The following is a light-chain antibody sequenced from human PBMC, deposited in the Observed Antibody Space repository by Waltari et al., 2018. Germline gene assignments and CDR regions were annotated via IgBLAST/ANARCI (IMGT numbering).Light chain of an antibody. CDR3: QQYYSTPDS. CDR1: QSVLYSSNNKNY. J-gene: IGKJ2*03. Sequence: DIVMTQSPDSLAVSLGERATINCKSSQSVLYSSNNKNYLAWYQQKPGQPPKLLIYWASTRGAGVPDRFSVSGSGTDFTLTISSLQAEDVAVYYCQQYYSTPDSFGQGTKLEIK. V-gene: IGKV4-1*01. CDR2: WAS.